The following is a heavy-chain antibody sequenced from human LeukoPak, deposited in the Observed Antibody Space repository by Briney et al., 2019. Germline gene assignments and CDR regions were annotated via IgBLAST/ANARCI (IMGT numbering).Heavy chain of an antibody. D-gene: IGHD5-24*01. J-gene: IGHJ2*01. CDR3: ARRAADGYNWWYFDL. Sequence: SVKVSCKASGYTFTSYGISWVRQAPGQGLEWMGGIIPIFGTANYAQKFQGRVTITADESTSTAYMELGSLRSEDTAVYYCARRAADGYNWWYFDLWGRGTLVTVSS. V-gene: IGHV1-69*13. CDR1: GYTFTSYG. CDR2: IIPIFGTA.